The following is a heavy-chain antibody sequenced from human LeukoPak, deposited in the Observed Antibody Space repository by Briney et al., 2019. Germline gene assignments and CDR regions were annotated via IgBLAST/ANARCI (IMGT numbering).Heavy chain of an antibody. V-gene: IGHV4-34*01. CDR2: INHSGST. D-gene: IGHD2-2*02. CDR1: GGSFSGYY. CDR3: ARGQYCSSTSCYRFDP. J-gene: IGHJ5*02. Sequence: PSETLSLTCAVYGGSFSGYYWSWIRQPPGKGLEWIGEINHSGSTNYNPSLKSRVTISVDTSKNQFSLKLSSVTAADTAVYYRARGQYCSSTSCYRFDPWGQGTLVTVSS.